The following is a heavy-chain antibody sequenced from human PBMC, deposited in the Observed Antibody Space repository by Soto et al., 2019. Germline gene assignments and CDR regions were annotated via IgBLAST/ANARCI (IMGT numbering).Heavy chain of an antibody. CDR1: GFTFSSYN. CDR3: ARGVGYCSGGSCYLDS. V-gene: IGHV3-48*01. D-gene: IGHD2-15*01. Sequence: EVQLVESGGGLVQPGGSLRLSCAASGFTFSSYNMNWVRQAPWKGLEWVSYISSSSTTIHYGDSVKGRFTISRDNAKNSLYLQMNSLRAEDTAVHHCARGVGYCSGGSCYLDSWGQGTLVTVSS. CDR2: ISSSSTTI. J-gene: IGHJ4*02.